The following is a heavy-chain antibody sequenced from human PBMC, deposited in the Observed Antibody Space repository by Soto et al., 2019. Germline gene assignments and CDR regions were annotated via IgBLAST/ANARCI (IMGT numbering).Heavy chain of an antibody. CDR1: GYSFTDYY. CDR3: ARGPYGDNAFDI. CDR2: IAPHRDGT. V-gene: IGHV1-2*02. Sequence: QVQVVPSGAEVKKPGASVKVSCKASGYSFTDYYMHWIRQAPGQGLEWMGWIAPHRDGTEFAQKFQGRITFTGDTSTSTAYMERKGLTSAETAVYFCARGPYGDNAFDIWGQGTVVTVSS. D-gene: IGHD4-17*01. J-gene: IGHJ3*02.